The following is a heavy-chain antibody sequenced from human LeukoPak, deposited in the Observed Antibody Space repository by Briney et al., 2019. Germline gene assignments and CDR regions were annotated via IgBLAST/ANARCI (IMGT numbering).Heavy chain of an antibody. D-gene: IGHD1-7*01. CDR3: AKEGGTGTRFDY. Sequence: GSLRLSCAASGFTFSSSAMSWVRQAPGKGLYWVSAISGSGTGTYYADSVKGRFTISRDNSKNTLYLQINSLRAEDAAVYYCAKEGGTGTRFDYWGQGTLVTVSS. V-gene: IGHV3-23*01. CDR1: GFTFSSSA. CDR2: ISGSGTGT. J-gene: IGHJ4*02.